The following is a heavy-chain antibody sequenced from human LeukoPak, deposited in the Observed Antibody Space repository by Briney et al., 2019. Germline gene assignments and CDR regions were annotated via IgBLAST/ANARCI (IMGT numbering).Heavy chain of an antibody. V-gene: IGHV4-4*07. CDR2: IYATGST. CDR1: GDFFRNYW. D-gene: IGHD1-26*01. J-gene: IGHJ4*02. Sequence: SETLSLTCDVSGDFFRNYWWGWVRQPAGKGLEWIGRIYATGSTQFNPSLKSRLTLSMGTSTNQLSLKLTSVTAADTAVYFCGRQGYTASYYFLDFWSQGTLVTVSS. CDR3: GRQGYTASYYFLDF.